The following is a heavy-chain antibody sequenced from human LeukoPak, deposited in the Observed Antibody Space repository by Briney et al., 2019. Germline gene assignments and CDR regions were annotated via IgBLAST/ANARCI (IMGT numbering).Heavy chain of an antibody. CDR2: IIPIFGTA. J-gene: IGHJ4*02. D-gene: IGHD6-13*01. Sequence: GSSVKVSCKASVGTFSSYAISWLRQTPGSGLERMGGIIPIFGTANYAQKFQGRVTITADESTSTAYMELSSLRSEDTAVYYCARGTSSSWYQPLIWGQGTLVTVSS. V-gene: IGHV1-69*01. CDR3: ARGTSSSWYQPLI. CDR1: VGTFSSYA.